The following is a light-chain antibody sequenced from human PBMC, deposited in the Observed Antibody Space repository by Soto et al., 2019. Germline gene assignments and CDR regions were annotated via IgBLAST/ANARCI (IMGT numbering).Light chain of an antibody. CDR2: DAS. V-gene: IGKV1-5*01. CDR1: QSISIW. CDR3: QQYSSYWT. J-gene: IGKJ1*01. Sequence: DIQMTQSPSTLSASVGDRVTITCRASQSISIWLAWYQQRLGKAPKLLIYDASTLETGVPSRFSGSGSGMEFNLTITSLQPADFATYYCQQYSSYWTFDQGTKVDIK.